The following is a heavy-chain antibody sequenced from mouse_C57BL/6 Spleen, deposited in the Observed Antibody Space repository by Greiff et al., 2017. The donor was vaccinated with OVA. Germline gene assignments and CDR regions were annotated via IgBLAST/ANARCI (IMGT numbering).Heavy chain of an antibody. D-gene: IGHD1-1*01. Sequence: VQLQQSGPELVKPGASVKISCKASGYAFSSSWMNWVKQRPGKGLEWIGRIYPGDGDTNYNGKFKGKATLTADKSSSTAYMQLSSLTSEDSAVXFCALYYGSSYWFAYWGQGTMVTVSA. CDR2: IYPGDGDT. CDR1: GYAFSSSW. CDR3: ALYYGSSYWFAY. J-gene: IGHJ3*01. V-gene: IGHV1-82*01.